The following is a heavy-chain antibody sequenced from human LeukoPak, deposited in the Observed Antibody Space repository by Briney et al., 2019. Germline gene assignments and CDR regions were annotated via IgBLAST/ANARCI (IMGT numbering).Heavy chain of an antibody. CDR1: GDSISSYY. Sequence: SETLSLTCIVSGDSISSYYWSWIRQSAGQGLEWIGHIYTSGNSNHNPSLKSRVTMSVDMSKNQFSLKLSSVTAADTAVYYCAGNRDYCSSAYCYTGYFYYMDVWGKGTTVTVSS. J-gene: IGHJ6*03. CDR2: IYTSGNS. V-gene: IGHV4-4*07. CDR3: AGNRDYCSSAYCYTGYFYYMDV. D-gene: IGHD2-2*02.